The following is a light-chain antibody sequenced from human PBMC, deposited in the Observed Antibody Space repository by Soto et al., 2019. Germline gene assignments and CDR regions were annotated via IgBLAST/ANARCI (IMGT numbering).Light chain of an antibody. V-gene: IGKV4-1*01. CDR1: QHILYTSTNKNY. Sequence: DIGMTQSPDSVDPSLAERATINCTSSQHILYTSTNKNYLAWSQHKPGKPPKLLIYWASTRESGVPDRLSGSGSGTDFTLTIRSLKAEDVAVYYCQPYYHGPTFGGGTKVDIK. J-gene: IGKJ4*01. CDR3: QPYYHGPT. CDR2: WAS.